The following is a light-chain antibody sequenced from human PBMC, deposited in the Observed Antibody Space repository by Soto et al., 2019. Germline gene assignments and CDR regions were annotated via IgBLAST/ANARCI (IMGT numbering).Light chain of an antibody. CDR2: AAP. V-gene: IGKV1-39*01. CDR3: QQYHSYWT. CDR1: QSISSY. J-gene: IGKJ1*01. Sequence: DIQMTQSPSSLSASVGDRVTMTCRASQSISSYLNWYQQKPGKAPKLLIYAAPSLQSGVPQRFSGSGSGTEFTLTISSLQTDDFSTYYCQQYHSYWTFGQGTKVDIK.